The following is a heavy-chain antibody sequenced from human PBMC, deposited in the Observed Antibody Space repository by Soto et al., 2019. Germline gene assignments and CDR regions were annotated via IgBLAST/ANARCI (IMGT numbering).Heavy chain of an antibody. Sequence: GSLRLSCAASGFTFSSYGMHWVRQAPGKGLEWVAVIWYDGSNKYYADSVKGRFTISRDNSKNTLYLQMNSLRAEDTAVYYCVRRGGSWDNYFHYGMDFRCQW. CDR1: GFTFSSYG. V-gene: IGHV3-33*01. J-gene: IGHJ6*02. D-gene: IGHD1-26*01. CDR2: IWYDGSNK. CDR3: VRRGGSWDNYFHYGMDF.